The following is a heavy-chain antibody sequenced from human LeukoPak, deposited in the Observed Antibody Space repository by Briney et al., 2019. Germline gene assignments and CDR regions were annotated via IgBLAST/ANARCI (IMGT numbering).Heavy chain of an antibody. J-gene: IGHJ5*02. CDR2: ISSSGSTI. V-gene: IGHV3-48*03. D-gene: IGHD4-17*01. CDR1: GFTFSSYE. CDR3: ARDWDMTTVTTGWFDP. Sequence: GGSLRLSCAASGFTFSSYEMNWVRQAPGKGLEWVSYISSSGSTIYYADSVKGRFTISRDNPKNSLYLQMNSLRAEDTAVYYCARDWDMTTVTTGWFDPWGQGTLVTVSS.